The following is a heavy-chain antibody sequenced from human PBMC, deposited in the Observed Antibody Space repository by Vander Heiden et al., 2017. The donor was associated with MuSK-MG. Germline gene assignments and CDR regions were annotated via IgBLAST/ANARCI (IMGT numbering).Heavy chain of an antibody. V-gene: IGHV3-23*01. D-gene: IGHD3-16*01. J-gene: IGHJ4*02. CDR3: AKCPRRGNIWDY. Sequence: EVQLLESGGGLVQPGGSLRLSCAASGFTFSSYAMSWVRQAPGKGLEWVSAISGSGGSTYYADAVKGRFTISRDNSKNTLYLKMKSMRAEDTAVYYFAKCPRRGNIWDYWGQGTLVTVSS. CDR1: GFTFSSYA. CDR2: ISGSGGST.